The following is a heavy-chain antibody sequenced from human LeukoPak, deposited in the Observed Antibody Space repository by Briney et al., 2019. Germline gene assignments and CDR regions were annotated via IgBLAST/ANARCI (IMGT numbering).Heavy chain of an antibody. CDR3: ARDATLWFGEGTNWFGP. D-gene: IGHD3-10*01. CDR1: GYTFTSYG. V-gene: IGHV1-18*01. Sequence: ASVKVSCKASGYTFTSYGISWVRQAPGQGLEWMGWISAYNGNTNYAQKLQGRLTMTIDASTSTVYMDLRSLRSDDTAVYYCARDATLWFGEGTNWFGPWGQGTLVTVSS. J-gene: IGHJ5*02. CDR2: ISAYNGNT.